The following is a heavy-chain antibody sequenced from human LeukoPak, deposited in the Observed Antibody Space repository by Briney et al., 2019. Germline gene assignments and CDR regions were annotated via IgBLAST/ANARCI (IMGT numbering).Heavy chain of an antibody. CDR2: ISSSSSYI. D-gene: IGHD3-3*01. J-gene: IGHJ4*02. V-gene: IGHV3-21*01. Sequence: GGSLRLSCAASGFTFSSYSMNWVRQAPGKGLEWVSSISSSSSYIYYADSVKGRFTISRDNAKNSLYLQMNSLRAEDTAVYYCARGGYYDFWSGPITHDYWGQGTWSPSPQ. CDR1: GFTFSSYS. CDR3: ARGGYYDFWSGPITHDY.